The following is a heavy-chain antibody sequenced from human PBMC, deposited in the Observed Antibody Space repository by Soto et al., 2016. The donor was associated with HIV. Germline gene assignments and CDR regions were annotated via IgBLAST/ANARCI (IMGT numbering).Heavy chain of an antibody. D-gene: IGHD4-17*01. J-gene: IGHJ4*02. Sequence: VQLQESGPGLVKPSETLSLTCTVFGGSIGNFYWSWVRQPAGKGLEWIGRFYSNENTNYNPSLKSRVTILVDKPKNQLSLNLASVTAADTAMYYCARGTYGDYALDYWGQGSLVTVSS. CDR1: GGSIGNFY. CDR3: ARGTYGDYALDY. V-gene: IGHV4-4*07. CDR2: FYSNENT.